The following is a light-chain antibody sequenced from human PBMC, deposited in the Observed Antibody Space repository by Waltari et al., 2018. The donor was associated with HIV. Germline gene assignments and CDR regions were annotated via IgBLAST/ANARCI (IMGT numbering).Light chain of an antibody. CDR2: QDG. Sequence: SYELTPPPSVSVSPGQTATISCSGDNSGSTFVSWYKQRPGQPPAVVIFQDGTRPSGISERISGSNSGNTATLTIRGTQAIDEADYYCQAWDTSAYVLFGGGTKLTVL. CDR1: NSGSTF. V-gene: IGLV3-1*01. J-gene: IGLJ2*01. CDR3: QAWDTSAYVL.